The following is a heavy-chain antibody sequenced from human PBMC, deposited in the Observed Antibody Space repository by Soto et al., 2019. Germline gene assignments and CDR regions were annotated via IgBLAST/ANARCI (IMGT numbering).Heavy chain of an antibody. CDR3: ARDLSFCSYSKDYYYGIYV. CDR1: GGSISSYY. D-gene: IGHD4-4*01. CDR2: IYYSGST. J-gene: IGHJ6*02. Sequence: PSETLSLTCTVSGGSISSYYWSWIRQPPGKGLEWIGYIYYSGSTNYNPSLKSRVTISVDTSKNQFSLKLSSVTAADTAVYYCARDLSFCSYSKDYYYGIYVWSQGTTVTGSS. V-gene: IGHV4-59*01.